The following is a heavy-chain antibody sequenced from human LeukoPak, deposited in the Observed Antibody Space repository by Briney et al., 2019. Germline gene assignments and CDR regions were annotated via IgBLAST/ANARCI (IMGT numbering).Heavy chain of an antibody. CDR3: AREAGQLWPLMPYYYYGMDV. CDR2: IKQDGSEK. Sequence: PGGSLRLSCAASGFTFSSYWMSWVRQAPGKGLEWVANIKQDGSEKYYVDSVKGRFTISRDNAKNSLYLQMNSLRAEDTAVYYCAREAGQLWPLMPYYYYGMDVWGQGTTATVSS. CDR1: GFTFSSYW. D-gene: IGHD5-18*01. V-gene: IGHV3-7*01. J-gene: IGHJ6*02.